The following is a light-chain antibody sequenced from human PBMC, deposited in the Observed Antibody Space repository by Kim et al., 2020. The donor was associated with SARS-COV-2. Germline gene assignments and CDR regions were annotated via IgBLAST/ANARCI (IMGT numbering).Light chain of an antibody. CDR3: QQYSTYSPWA. CDR1: QSINTW. CDR2: GAS. Sequence: DIQMTQSPSTLSASVGDRVTITCRASQSINTWLAWYQQKPGKAPKLLIYGASTLQSGVPSRFSGSGFGTEFTLTISSLQPGDFATYYCQQYSTYSPWAFGQGTKVEVK. J-gene: IGKJ1*01. V-gene: IGKV1-5*01.